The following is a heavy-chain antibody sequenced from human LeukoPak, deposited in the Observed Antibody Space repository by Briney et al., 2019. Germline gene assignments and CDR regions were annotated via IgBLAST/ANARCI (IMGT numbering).Heavy chain of an antibody. CDR3: ARDRYCSGGSCYSNWFDP. D-gene: IGHD2-15*01. CDR1: GYTFTSYY. CDR2: INPSGDST. V-gene: IGHV1-46*04. Sequence: GASVKVSCKASGYTFTSYYMHWVRQAPGQGLKWMGIINPSGDSTSYAQKLKGRVTMTRDTSTSTVYMELSSLRSEDTAVYYCARDRYCSGGSCYSNWFDPWGQGIQVTVSS. J-gene: IGHJ5*02.